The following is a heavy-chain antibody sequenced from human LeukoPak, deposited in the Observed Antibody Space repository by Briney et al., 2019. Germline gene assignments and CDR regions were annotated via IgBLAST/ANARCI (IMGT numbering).Heavy chain of an antibody. CDR1: GFTFRNFG. J-gene: IGHJ4*02. CDR2: IQYDGNKK. V-gene: IGHV3-30*02. Sequence: GGSLRLSCAASGFTFRNFGMHWVRQAPGEGLEWVAYIQYDGNKKFYTDSVKGRFTISRDNSKNTLSLLMNSLRAEDTAVYFCVKDLRYCSGGSCYYWGQGTLVTVSS. D-gene: IGHD2-15*01. CDR3: VKDLRYCSGGSCYY.